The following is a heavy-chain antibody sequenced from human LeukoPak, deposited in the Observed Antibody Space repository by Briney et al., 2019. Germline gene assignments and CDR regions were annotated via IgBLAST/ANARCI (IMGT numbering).Heavy chain of an antibody. CDR3: ARDCTGGTCYDAFDI. D-gene: IGHD2-15*01. V-gene: IGHV3-30-3*01. CDR1: GFTFSSYA. CDR2: ISYDGSNK. Sequence: GGSLRLSCAASGFTFSSYAMHWVRQAPGKGLEWVAVISYDGSNKYYADSVKGRFTISRDNSKNTLYLQMNSLRAGDTAVYYCARDCTGGTCYDAFDIWGQGTMVTVSS. J-gene: IGHJ3*02.